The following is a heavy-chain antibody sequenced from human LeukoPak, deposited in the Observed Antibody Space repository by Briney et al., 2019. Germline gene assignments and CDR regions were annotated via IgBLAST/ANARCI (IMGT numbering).Heavy chain of an antibody. V-gene: IGHV4-34*01. CDR2: INHSGST. Sequence: SETLSLTCAVYGGSFSGYYWSWIRQPPGKGLEWIGEINHSGSTNYNPSLKSRVTISVDTSKNQFSLKLSSVTAADTAVYYCARGERFWNWFGPWGQGTLVTVSS. D-gene: IGHD3-3*01. CDR1: GGSFSGYY. CDR3: ARGERFWNWFGP. J-gene: IGHJ5*02.